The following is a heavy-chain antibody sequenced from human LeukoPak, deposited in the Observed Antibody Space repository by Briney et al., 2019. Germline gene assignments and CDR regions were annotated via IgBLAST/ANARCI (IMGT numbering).Heavy chain of an antibody. CDR1: GFIFSSHA. D-gene: IGHD2-2*01. Sequence: GGSLRLSCAASGFIFSSHAMHWVRQAPGKELEWVSSISSSSSYIYYAASVKGRFPISRDNAKNPLYLQLNSLSAQDTAVYYCARDLVLVPTAIPRLAFDIWRQGTMVTLS. J-gene: IGHJ3*02. CDR3: ARDLVLVPTAIPRLAFDI. V-gene: IGHV3-21*01. CDR2: ISSSSSYI.